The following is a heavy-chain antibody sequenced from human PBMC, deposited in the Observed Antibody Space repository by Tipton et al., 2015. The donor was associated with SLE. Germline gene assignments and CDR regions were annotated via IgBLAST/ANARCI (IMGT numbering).Heavy chain of an antibody. V-gene: IGHV3-13*05. D-gene: IGHD4-17*01. CDR2: IGTAGDP. J-gene: IGHJ4*02. CDR3: ATTTTMTNYIDY. CDR1: GFTFSSYD. Sequence: QLVQSGGGLVKPGGSLRLSCAASGFTFSSYDMHWVRQPTGKGLEWVSTIGTAGDPYYPGSVKGRFTISRDNSENTLYLQMNSLRGEDTAVYYCATTTTMTNYIDYWGQGTLVTVSS.